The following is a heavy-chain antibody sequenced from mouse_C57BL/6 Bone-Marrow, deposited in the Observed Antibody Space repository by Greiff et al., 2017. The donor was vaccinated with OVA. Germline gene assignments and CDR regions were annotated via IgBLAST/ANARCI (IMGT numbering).Heavy chain of an antibody. J-gene: IGHJ2*01. CDR1: GYTFTSYW. D-gene: IGHD1-1*01. V-gene: IGHV1-69*01. CDR2: IDPSDSYT. CDR3: AITTVEEGY. Sequence: VKLQQPGAELVMPGASVKLSCKASGYTFTSYWMHWVKQRPGQGLEWIGEIDPSDSYTNYNQKFKGKSTLTVDKSSSTAYMQLSSLTSEDSAVYYCAITTVEEGYWGQGTTLTVSS.